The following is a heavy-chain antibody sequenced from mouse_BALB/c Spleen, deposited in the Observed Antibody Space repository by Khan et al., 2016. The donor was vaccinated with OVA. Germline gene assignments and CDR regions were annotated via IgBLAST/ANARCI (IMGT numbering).Heavy chain of an antibody. Sequence: QVQLKQSGAELARPGASVKMSCKASGYTFTSYTMHWVKQRPGQGLEWIGYINPSSSYPNYNQKFKDKATLTADKSSSTAYMQLSSLTSEDSAVYYCTREGAYYRSDGWFAYWGQGTLVIVSA. CDR1: GYTFTSYT. CDR3: TREGAYYRSDGWFAY. CDR2: INPSSSYP. V-gene: IGHV1-4*01. J-gene: IGHJ3*01. D-gene: IGHD2-14*01.